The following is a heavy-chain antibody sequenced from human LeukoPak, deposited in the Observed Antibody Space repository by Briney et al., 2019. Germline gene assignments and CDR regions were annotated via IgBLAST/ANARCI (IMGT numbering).Heavy chain of an antibody. J-gene: IGHJ4*02. CDR2: ISRGYTI. V-gene: IGHV3-48*03. D-gene: IGHD3-10*01. CDR3: ATLWFGESKSDY. Sequence: GGSLRLSCAASGFTFSSYAMSWVRQAPGKGLEWVSYISRGYTIYYAASVKGRFTISRDNAKNSLYLQMNSLRAEDTAVYYCATLWFGESKSDYWGQGTLVTVSS. CDR1: GFTFSSYA.